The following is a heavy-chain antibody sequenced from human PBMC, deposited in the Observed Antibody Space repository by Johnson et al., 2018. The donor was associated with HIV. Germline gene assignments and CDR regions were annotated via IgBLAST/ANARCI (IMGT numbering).Heavy chain of an antibody. D-gene: IGHD1-26*01. J-gene: IGHJ3*02. Sequence: MLLVESGGGLIQPGGSLRLSSAASGFTVSINYMSWVRQAPGKGLEWVSVIYSGGSTYYADSVKGRFTISRDNSKNTLYLQMNSLRAEDTAVYYCAKGRWEATTYDDAFDIWGQGTMVTVSS. CDR1: GFTVSINY. V-gene: IGHV3-66*03. CDR2: IYSGGST. CDR3: AKGRWEATTYDDAFDI.